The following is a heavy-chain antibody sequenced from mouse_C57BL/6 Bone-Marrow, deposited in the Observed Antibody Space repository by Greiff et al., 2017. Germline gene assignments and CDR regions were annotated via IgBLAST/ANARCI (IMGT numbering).Heavy chain of an antibody. CDR2: INPKNGGT. CDR1: GYTFTDYY. J-gene: IGHJ2*01. D-gene: IGHD2-4*01. V-gene: IGHV1-26*01. CDR3: AREEPDYWYDY. Sequence: EVQLQQSGPELVKPGASVKISCKASGYTFTDYYMNWVKQSHGKSLEWIGDINPKNGGTSYNQQLKGKATLTADKSSSTAYMGLRSLTSEDSAVYYGAREEPDYWYDYWGQGTTLTVSS.